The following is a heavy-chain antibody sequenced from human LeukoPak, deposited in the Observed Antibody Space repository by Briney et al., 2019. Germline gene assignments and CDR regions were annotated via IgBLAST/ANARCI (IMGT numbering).Heavy chain of an antibody. CDR1: GFTFSSYR. CDR3: AREAGRGFDY. CDR2: IKQDGSEK. Sequence: GSLRLSCAASGFTFSSYRMSWVRQAPGKGLEWVANIKQDGSEKYYVDSVKGRFTISRDNAKNSLYLQMNSLRAEDTAVYYCAREAGRGFDYWGQGTLVTVSS. D-gene: IGHD1-26*01. V-gene: IGHV3-7*01. J-gene: IGHJ4*02.